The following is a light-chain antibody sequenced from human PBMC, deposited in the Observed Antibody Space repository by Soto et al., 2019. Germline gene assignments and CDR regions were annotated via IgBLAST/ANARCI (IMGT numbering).Light chain of an antibody. CDR1: SSDVGDYNY. CDR3: SSYTSSSTLV. CDR2: DVS. J-gene: IGLJ1*01. Sequence: QSVLTQPASVSGSPGQSITISCTGTSSDVGDYNYVSWYQQHPGKAPKVMIYDVSNRPSGVSNRFSGSKSGNTASLTISGLQAEDEADYYCSSYTSSSTLVFGTGTTVTVL. V-gene: IGLV2-14*01.